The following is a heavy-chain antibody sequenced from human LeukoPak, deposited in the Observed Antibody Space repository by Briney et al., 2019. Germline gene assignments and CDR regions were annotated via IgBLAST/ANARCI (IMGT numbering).Heavy chain of an antibody. CDR3: ARASHTYSNYALNYYYYYMDV. J-gene: IGHJ6*03. D-gene: IGHD4-11*01. V-gene: IGHV1-69*05. CDR2: IIPIFGTA. Sequence: SVKVSCKASGGTFSCYAISWVRQAPGQGLEWMGGIIPIFGTANYAQKFQGRVTITTDESTSTAYMELSSLRSEDTAVYYCARASHTYSNYALNYYYYYMDVWGKGTTVTVSS. CDR1: GGTFSCYA.